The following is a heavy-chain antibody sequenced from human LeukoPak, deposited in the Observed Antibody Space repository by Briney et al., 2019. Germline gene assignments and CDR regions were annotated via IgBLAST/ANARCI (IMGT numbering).Heavy chain of an antibody. D-gene: IGHD3-10*01. Sequence: SETLSLTCTVSGGSISSYYWSWIRQPPGKGLEWIGYIYYSGSTNYNPSLKSRVTMSVDTSKNQFSLKLSSVTAAVTAVYYCARAPITMVRGVTNDAFDIWGQGTMVTVSS. J-gene: IGHJ3*02. CDR1: GGSISSYY. V-gene: IGHV4-59*12. CDR3: ARAPITMVRGVTNDAFDI. CDR2: IYYSGST.